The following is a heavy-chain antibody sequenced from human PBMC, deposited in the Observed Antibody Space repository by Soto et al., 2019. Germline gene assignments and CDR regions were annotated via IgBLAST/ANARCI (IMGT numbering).Heavy chain of an antibody. J-gene: IGHJ6*02. D-gene: IGHD3-9*01. CDR2: MIPLYGRA. V-gene: IGHV1-69*06. CDR1: GGTFSSYA. Sequence: SVKVSCKASGGTFSSYAISWVRQAPGQGLEGMGGMIPLYGRANYAQKFQGRVTITADKSTSRAYMELSSLTTEAMSLYSCLSRLFGLGIFDYYYGMDVWGQRTSATVCS. CDR3: LSRLFGLGIFDYYYGMDV.